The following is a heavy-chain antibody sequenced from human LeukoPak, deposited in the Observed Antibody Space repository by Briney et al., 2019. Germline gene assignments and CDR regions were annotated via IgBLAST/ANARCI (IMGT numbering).Heavy chain of an antibody. Sequence: GGSLRHSRVASGFTYSSYTMHWVRPAPGKGLEWVSSISGRSSHIYYADSVKGRFTINRDNAKNSLYLQMNSLRAEDTAVYYCAREGADAFDIWGQGTMVTVSS. J-gene: IGHJ3*02. CDR2: ISGRSSHI. V-gene: IGHV3-21*01. CDR3: AREGADAFDI. D-gene: IGHD1-26*01. CDR1: GFTYSSYT.